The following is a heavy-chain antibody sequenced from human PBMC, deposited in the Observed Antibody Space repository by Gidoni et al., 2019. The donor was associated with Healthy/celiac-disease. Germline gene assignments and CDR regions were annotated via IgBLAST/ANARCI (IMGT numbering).Heavy chain of an antibody. CDR3: ASHPTGYSRNWFDP. D-gene: IGHD3-9*01. CDR2: SYYSGST. V-gene: IGHV4-31*03. Sequence: QVQLQESGPGLVQPSQTLSLTCTVSGGSISSGGYYWSWIRQHPGKGLEWIGYSYYSGSTYYNPSLKSRVTISVDTSKNQFSLKLSSVTAADTAVYYCASHPTGYSRNWFDPWGQGTLVTVSS. CDR1: GGSISSGGYY. J-gene: IGHJ5*02.